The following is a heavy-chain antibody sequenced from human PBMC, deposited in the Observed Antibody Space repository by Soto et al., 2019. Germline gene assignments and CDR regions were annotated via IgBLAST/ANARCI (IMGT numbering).Heavy chain of an antibody. Sequence: ASVKVSCKASGYTFTSYAMHWVRQAPGQRLEWMGWINAGNGNTKYSQKFQGRVTITSDTSASTAYMELSSLRSEDTAVYYCARGGSIRDCYYYYYMDVWGKGTTVTVSS. D-gene: IGHD2-15*01. J-gene: IGHJ6*03. CDR1: GYTFTSYA. CDR3: ARGGSIRDCYYYYYMDV. V-gene: IGHV1-3*01. CDR2: INAGNGNT.